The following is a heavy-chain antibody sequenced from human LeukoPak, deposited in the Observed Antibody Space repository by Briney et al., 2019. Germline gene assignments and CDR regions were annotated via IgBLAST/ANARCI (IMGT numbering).Heavy chain of an antibody. J-gene: IGHJ4*02. Sequence: ASVKVSCKASGGTFSSYAISWVRQAPGQGLEWMGWISAYNGNTNYAQKLQGRVTMTTDTSTSTAYMELRSLRSDDTAVYYCAREARRNYDFWSGYLYYFDYWGQGTLVTVSS. V-gene: IGHV1-18*01. CDR1: GGTFSSYA. CDR2: ISAYNGNT. D-gene: IGHD3-3*01. CDR3: AREARRNYDFWSGYLYYFDY.